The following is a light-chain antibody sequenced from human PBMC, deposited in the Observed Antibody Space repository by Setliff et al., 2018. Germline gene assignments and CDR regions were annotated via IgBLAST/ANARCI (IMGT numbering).Light chain of an antibody. V-gene: IGLV2-14*01. Sequence: QSVLTQPASVSGSPGQSITISCTGTSSDIGGYNYVSWYQQHPGKAPKFMIYEVSNRPSGVSNRFSGSKSGNTASLTISGLQAKDEADYYCSSYTSSGTDVFGSGTKVTVL. CDR2: EVS. J-gene: IGLJ1*01. CDR1: SSDIGGYNY. CDR3: SSYTSSGTDV.